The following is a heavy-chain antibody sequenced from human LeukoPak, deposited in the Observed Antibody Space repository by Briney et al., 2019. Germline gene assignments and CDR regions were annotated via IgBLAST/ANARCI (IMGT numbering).Heavy chain of an antibody. Sequence: SETLSLTCTVSGGSISSYYWSWIRQPPGKGLEWIGYIYYSGSTNHNPSLKSRVTISVDTSKNQFSLKLSSVTAADTAVYYCARDSGWYRENAFDIWGQGTMVTVSS. D-gene: IGHD6-19*01. CDR1: GGSISSYY. V-gene: IGHV4-59*01. CDR2: IYYSGST. CDR3: ARDSGWYRENAFDI. J-gene: IGHJ3*02.